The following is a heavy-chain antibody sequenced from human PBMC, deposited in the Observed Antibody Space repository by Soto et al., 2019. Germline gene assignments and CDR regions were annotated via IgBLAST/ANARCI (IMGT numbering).Heavy chain of an antibody. J-gene: IGHJ4*02. V-gene: IGHV1-69*18. CDR2: IIPVFGTT. Sequence: QVQLVQSGAELKKPGSSVKVSCKASGGTFSGYPINWVRQAPGEGLEWMGRIIPVFGTTNDAQRFEGRVTLTADESTNTAYMELRGLLSEDTAVYYCARDGGFGELKYWGPGTLVTVSS. CDR1: GGTFSGYP. D-gene: IGHD3-10*01. CDR3: ARDGGFGELKY.